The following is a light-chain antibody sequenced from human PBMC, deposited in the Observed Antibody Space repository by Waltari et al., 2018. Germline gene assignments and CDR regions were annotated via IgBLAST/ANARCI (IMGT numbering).Light chain of an antibody. J-gene: IGKJ4*01. V-gene: IGKV4-1*01. Sequence: DIVLTQSPDSLAVSLGERATINCKSSQSIFYTANNKDYLAWYQQRPGQPPRLPIYWASFRESGVPDRFSGSGSGTDFTLTITNFQTEDVAVYYCQHHLTFGGGTKVQI. CDR2: WAS. CDR1: QSIFYTANNKDY. CDR3: QHHLT.